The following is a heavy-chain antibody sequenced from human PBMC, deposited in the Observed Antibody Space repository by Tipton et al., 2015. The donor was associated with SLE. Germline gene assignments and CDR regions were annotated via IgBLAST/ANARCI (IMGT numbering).Heavy chain of an antibody. V-gene: IGHV4-34*09. D-gene: IGHD1-26*01. J-gene: IGHJ4*01. CDR3: ARWASGTYDFDY. CDR2: INHGGST. Sequence: TLSLTCAVYGGSFSGYYWSWIRQPPGKGLEWIGEINHGGSTNYNPSLKSRVTMSIDTSKNQFSLKLNSVTAADTAVYYCARWASGTYDFDYWGPGTPVTVSS. CDR1: GGSFSGYY.